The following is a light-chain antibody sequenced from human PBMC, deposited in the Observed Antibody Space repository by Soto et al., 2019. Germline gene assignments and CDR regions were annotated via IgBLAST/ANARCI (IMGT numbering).Light chain of an antibody. J-gene: IGKJ4*01. CDR3: QQRYNWPLT. V-gene: IGKV3-11*01. CDR2: DAS. CDR1: QSVTTS. Sequence: EIVLTQSPATLSLSPGERATLSCRASQSVTTSLAWYQQKPGQAPRLLIFDASNRATGVPARFSGSGSGTDFTLTISSLEPEAFAVYYCQQRYNWPLTFGGGTKVEIK.